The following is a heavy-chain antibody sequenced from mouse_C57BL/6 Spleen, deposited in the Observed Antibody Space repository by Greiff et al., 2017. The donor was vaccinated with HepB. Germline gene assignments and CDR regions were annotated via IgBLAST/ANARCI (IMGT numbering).Heavy chain of an antibody. V-gene: IGHV1-64*01. CDR3: ARSNYWYAMDY. CDR2: IHPNSGST. Sequence: VQLQQSGAELVKPGASVKLSCKASGYTFTSYWMHWVKQRPGQGLEWIGMIHPNSGSTNYNEKFKSKATLTVDKSSSTAYMQLSSLTSEDSAVYYCARSNYWYAMDYWGQGTSVTVSS. J-gene: IGHJ4*01. CDR1: GYTFTSYW. D-gene: IGHD1-1*01.